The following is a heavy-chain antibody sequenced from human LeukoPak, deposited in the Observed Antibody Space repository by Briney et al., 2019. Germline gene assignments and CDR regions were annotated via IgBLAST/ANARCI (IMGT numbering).Heavy chain of an antibody. D-gene: IGHD6-6*01. CDR2: IRYDGSNK. Sequence: GGSLRLSCAASGFTFSSYGMHWVRQAPGKGLEWVAFIRYDGSNKYYADSVKGRFTISRDNSKNTLYLQMNSLRAEDTAVYYCAKDQQLVDAFDIWGQGTMVTVSS. CDR1: GFTFSSYG. J-gene: IGHJ3*02. V-gene: IGHV3-30*02. CDR3: AKDQQLVDAFDI.